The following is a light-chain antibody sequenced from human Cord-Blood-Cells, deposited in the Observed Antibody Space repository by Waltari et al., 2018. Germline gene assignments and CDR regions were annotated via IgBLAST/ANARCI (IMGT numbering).Light chain of an antibody. CDR2: LGS. CDR1: QSLLHSNGYNY. J-gene: IGKJ2*01. CDR3: MQALQTPYT. Sequence: DIVMTQSPLSLPVTPGEPASTSCRSSQSLLHSNGYNYLDWYLQKPGQSPQLLIYLGSNRAAGVPDMFSGSGAGTDFTLKSSRVEAENVGVYCCMQALQTPYTFGQGTKLEIK. V-gene: IGKV2-28*01.